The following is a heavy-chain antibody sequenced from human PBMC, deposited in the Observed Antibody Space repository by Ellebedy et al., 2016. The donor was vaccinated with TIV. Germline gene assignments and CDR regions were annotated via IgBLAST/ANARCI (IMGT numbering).Heavy chain of an antibody. D-gene: IGHD1-1*01. J-gene: IGHJ4*02. CDR2: ISSSGDST. CDR3: ARAGQSATGTGWFPGV. Sequence: GESLKISCAASGFTFSNYAMNWVRQAPGKGLEWVSGISSSGDSTYYANSVKGRLTISSDNAMNSLSLQMDPLRAEDTAIYFCARAGQSATGTGWFPGVWGQGTLVTVSS. V-gene: IGHV3-23*01. CDR1: GFTFSNYA.